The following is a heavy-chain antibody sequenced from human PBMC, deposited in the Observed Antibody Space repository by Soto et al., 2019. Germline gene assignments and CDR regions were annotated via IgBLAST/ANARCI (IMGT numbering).Heavy chain of an antibody. D-gene: IGHD3-16*01. Sequence: EVQLLDSGGGLVQPGGSLRLSCAASGFTFSNYAMTWVRQGQGKGLEWVSGISGSGARSYYADSVKGRFTISRDNSKSTLYLQMNSLRAEDTAVYYCAKAYFVWSSEQPYYFDYWGQGTLVTVSS. V-gene: IGHV3-23*01. CDR3: AKAYFVWSSEQPYYFDY. CDR1: GFTFSNYA. CDR2: ISGSGARS. J-gene: IGHJ4*02.